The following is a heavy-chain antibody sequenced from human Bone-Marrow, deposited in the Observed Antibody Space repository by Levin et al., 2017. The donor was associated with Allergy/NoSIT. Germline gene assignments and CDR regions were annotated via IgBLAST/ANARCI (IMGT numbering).Heavy chain of an antibody. Sequence: SQTLSLTCSLSRGSLSSNYWTWIRQPAGKGLEWIGRIHTRGTANYNPSLKSRVTMSVDTSRNQFSLSLTSVTAADTAIYYCARQDMLQIYDTNNYPPLDPWGQGILVTISS. CDR3: ARQDMLQIYDTNNYPPLDP. CDR2: IHTRGTA. V-gene: IGHV4-4*07. D-gene: IGHD2-8*01. CDR1: RGSLSSNY. J-gene: IGHJ5*02.